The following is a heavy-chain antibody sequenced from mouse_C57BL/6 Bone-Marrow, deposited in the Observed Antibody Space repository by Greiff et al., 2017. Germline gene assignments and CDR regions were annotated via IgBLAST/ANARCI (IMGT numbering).Heavy chain of an antibody. J-gene: IGHJ2*01. CDR3: TTEGFFDY. D-gene: IGHD3-3*01. Sequence: EVQLQQSGAELVRPGASVKLSCTASGFNIKDDYMHWVKQRPEQGLEWIGWIDPENGDTEYASKFQGKATITADTSSNTAYLQLSSLTSEDTAVYCCTTEGFFDYWGQGTTLTVSS. CDR1: GFNIKDDY. CDR2: IDPENGDT. V-gene: IGHV14-4*01.